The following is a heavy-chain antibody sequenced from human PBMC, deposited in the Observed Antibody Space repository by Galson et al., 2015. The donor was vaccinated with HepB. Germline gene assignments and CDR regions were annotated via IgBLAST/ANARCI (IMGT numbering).Heavy chain of an antibody. J-gene: IGHJ4*02. CDR1: GGSISSSNYY. CDR2: IYYSGSA. D-gene: IGHD1-26*01. V-gene: IGHV4-39*02. Sequence: QVQLQGSGPGLVKPSETLSLTCTVSGGSISSSNYYWGWIRQPPGKGLEWIGTIYYSGSAYYNPSLKSRVSTSVDTSKNHFSLRLSSVTAADTAVYYCARRSGSYQGDFDYWGQGTLVTVSS. CDR3: ARRSGSYQGDFDY.